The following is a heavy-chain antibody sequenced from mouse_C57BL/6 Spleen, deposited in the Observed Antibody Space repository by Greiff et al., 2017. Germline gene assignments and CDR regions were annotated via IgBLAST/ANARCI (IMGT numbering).Heavy chain of an antibody. CDR3: ARIEGYCSVYAMDY. CDR2: IWWDDDK. D-gene: IGHD1-1*01. CDR1: GFSLSPSGMG. J-gene: IGHJ4*01. Sequence: QVQLKASGPGILQPSPTLSLPCSFSGFSLSPSGMGVGWIRQPAGKGLEWLAHIWWDDDKYYNPALKSRLTISKDTSKNQVFLKIANVDTADTATYYCARIEGYCSVYAMDYWGQGTSVTVSS. V-gene: IGHV8-8*01.